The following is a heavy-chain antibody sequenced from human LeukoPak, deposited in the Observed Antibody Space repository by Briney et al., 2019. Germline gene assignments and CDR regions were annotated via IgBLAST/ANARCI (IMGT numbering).Heavy chain of an antibody. D-gene: IGHD6-13*01. CDR2: ISYDGSNK. J-gene: IGHJ4*02. CDR1: GFTFSSYG. CDR3: ASLKIIAGAVD. V-gene: IGHV3-30*03. Sequence: PGGSLRLSCAASGFTFSSYGMHWVRQAPGKGLEWVAFISYDGSNKYYADSVKGRFTISRDNSKERLYLQMNSLRAEDTAVYYCASLKIIAGAVDWGQGTLVTVSS.